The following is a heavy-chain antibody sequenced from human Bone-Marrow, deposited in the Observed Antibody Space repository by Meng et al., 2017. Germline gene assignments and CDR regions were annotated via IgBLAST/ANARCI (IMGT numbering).Heavy chain of an antibody. CDR1: GYTFIDYY. J-gene: IGHJ6*02. D-gene: IGHD5-24*01. CDR2: IIPIFGTA. Sequence: SVKVSCKTSGYTFIDYYMHWVRQAPGQGLEWMGGIIPIFGTANYAQKFQGRVTITADESTSTAYMELSSLRSEDTAVYYCARGSRWLQKPGWGMDVWGQGTTVTVSS. CDR3: ARGSRWLQKPGWGMDV. V-gene: IGHV1-69*13.